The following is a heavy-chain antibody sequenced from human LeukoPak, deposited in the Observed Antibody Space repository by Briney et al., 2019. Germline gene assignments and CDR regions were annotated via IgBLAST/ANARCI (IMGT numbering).Heavy chain of an antibody. J-gene: IGHJ6*02. CDR2: IYYDGST. D-gene: IGHD6-13*01. V-gene: IGHV4-31*03. CDR1: GGSIRSGGWY. Sequence: SETLSLTCTVSGGSIRSGGWYWIWIRQHPGKGLEWIGYIYYDGSTDYNPSLKSRVTISVDTSKNQFSLRLSSVTAADTAVYYCAKENYPSSSWYPYGMDVWGQGTTVTVSS. CDR3: AKENYPSSSWYPYGMDV.